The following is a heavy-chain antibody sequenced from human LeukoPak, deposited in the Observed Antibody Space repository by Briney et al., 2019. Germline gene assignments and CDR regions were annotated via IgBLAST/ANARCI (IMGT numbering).Heavy chain of an antibody. CDR1: GISFSSHG. CDR3: ARGMTTVTKSLDY. Sequence: GGSLGLSCAASGISFSSHGMHWVRQAPGKGLEWVAVIWYDGSNIYYADSVKGRFTISRDNSMNTLYLQMNSLRAEDTAVYYCARGMTTVTKSLDYWGQGTLVTVSS. CDR2: IWYDGSNI. D-gene: IGHD4-17*01. V-gene: IGHV3-33*03. J-gene: IGHJ4*02.